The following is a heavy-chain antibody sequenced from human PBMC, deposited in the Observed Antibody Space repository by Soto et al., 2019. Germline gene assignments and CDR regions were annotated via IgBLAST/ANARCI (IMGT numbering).Heavy chain of an antibody. J-gene: IGHJ4*02. CDR3: ARERDCSGGSCTLLKVYYFDY. D-gene: IGHD2-15*01. CDR1: GDSVSSNSAS. V-gene: IGHV6-1*01. Sequence: PSQTLSLTCAISGDSVSSNSASWNWIRQSPSRGLEWLGRTYYRSKWYNDYAVSVKSRITINPDTSKNQFSLQLNSVTPEDTAVYYCARERDCSGGSCTLLKVYYFDYWGQGTLVTVSS. CDR2: TYYRSKWYN.